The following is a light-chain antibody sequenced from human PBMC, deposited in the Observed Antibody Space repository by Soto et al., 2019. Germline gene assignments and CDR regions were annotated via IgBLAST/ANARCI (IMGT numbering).Light chain of an antibody. CDR2: GVS. CDR3: QQYNNWPPLT. V-gene: IGKV3D-15*01. J-gene: IGKJ4*01. Sequence: EIVLTQSPGTLSLSPGEKATLSCRASQSLSSAFLAWYQQKPGQAPRLLIYGVSNRATGIPDRFSGSGSGTEFTLTISSLQSEDFAVYYCQQYNNWPPLTFGGGTKVEIK. CDR1: QSLSSA.